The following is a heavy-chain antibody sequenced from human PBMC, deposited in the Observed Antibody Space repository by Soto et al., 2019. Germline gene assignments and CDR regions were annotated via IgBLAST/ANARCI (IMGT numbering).Heavy chain of an antibody. V-gene: IGHV3-23*01. Sequence: AGGSLRLSCAASGFTFSTYTMSWVRQAPGKGLEWVSGIYGGGGGETFYARSVRGRFTISRDNSNNKLYLQMNSLRAEDTAIYYRAKDRHPEGRWPFDHWGRGTLVTVSS. CDR3: AKDRHPEGRWPFDH. J-gene: IGHJ4*02. CDR2: IYGGGGGET. CDR1: GFTFSTYT. D-gene: IGHD3-16*02.